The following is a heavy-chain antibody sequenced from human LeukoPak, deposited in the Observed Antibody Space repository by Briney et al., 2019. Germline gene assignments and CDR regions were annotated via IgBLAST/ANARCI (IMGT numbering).Heavy chain of an antibody. V-gene: IGHV4-61*02. J-gene: IGHJ4*02. D-gene: IGHD3-10*01. CDR1: GGSISSGSSY. CDR3: ARGRKTAVFSFVDY. Sequence: SETLSLTCTVSGGSISSGSSYWSWIRQPAGKGLEWIGRIYPSGSTNYNPSLKSRVTISVDTSKNQFSLKLSSVTAADTAVYYCARGRKTAVFSFVDYWGQGTLVTVSS. CDR2: IYPSGST.